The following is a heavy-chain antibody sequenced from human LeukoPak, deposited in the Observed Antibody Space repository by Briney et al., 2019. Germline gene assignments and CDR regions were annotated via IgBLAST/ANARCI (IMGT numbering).Heavy chain of an antibody. CDR3: AREGMVRGAYLDY. CDR1: EFTSKTFD. V-gene: IGHV3-30*03. J-gene: IGHJ4*02. Sequence: GGSLGPSCPASEFTSKTFDIHGVGKLPAKGRGGWAVTSYDGSDKYYADSVKGRFSISRDSSKNIVYLQMNSLRDDDTAVYYCAREGMVRGAYLDYWGQGTLVTVSS. D-gene: IGHD3-10*01. CDR2: TSYDGSDK.